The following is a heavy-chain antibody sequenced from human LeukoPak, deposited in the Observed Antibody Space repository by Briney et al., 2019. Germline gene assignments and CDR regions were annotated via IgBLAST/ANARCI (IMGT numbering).Heavy chain of an antibody. J-gene: IGHJ4*02. Sequence: GGSLRLSCAASGFTFINAWMTWVRQAPGKGLEWVGRIRSKADGGATDYAAPVKGRFTISRDDSRNTLYLQMNSLKTEDTAVYYCTAIVGATIDYWGQGTLVTVSS. D-gene: IGHD1-26*01. V-gene: IGHV3-15*01. CDR2: IRSKADGGAT. CDR3: TAIVGATIDY. CDR1: GFTFINAW.